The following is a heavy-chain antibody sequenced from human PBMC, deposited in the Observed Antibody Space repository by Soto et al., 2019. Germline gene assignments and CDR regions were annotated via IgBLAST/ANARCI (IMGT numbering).Heavy chain of an antibody. CDR2: IYYDGST. J-gene: IGHJ3*02. Sequence: EVPLVESGGTLVQPGGSLRLSCAASGFTFSKKYMSWVRQAPGKGLEWVSVIYYDGSTYYAGSVKGRFTISRDNYKNTVYLQMNNLRAEDTGVYYCARESQWLGHDAFDIWGQGTKVTVSS. CDR1: GFTFSKKY. V-gene: IGHV3-66*01. CDR3: ARESQWLGHDAFDI. D-gene: IGHD6-19*01.